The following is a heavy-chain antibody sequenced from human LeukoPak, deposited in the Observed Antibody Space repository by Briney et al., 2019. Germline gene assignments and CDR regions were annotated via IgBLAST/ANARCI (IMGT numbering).Heavy chain of an antibody. D-gene: IGHD3-3*01. CDR2: IIPIFGTA. V-gene: IGHV1-69*05. CDR3: ARCPRYYDLRDAFDI. Sequence: GASVKVSCKASGGTFSSYAISWVRQAPGQGLEWMGGIIPIFGTANYAQKFQGRVTITTDESTSTAYMELSSLRSEDTAVYYCARCPRYYDLRDAFDIWGQGTMVTVSS. CDR1: GGTFSSYA. J-gene: IGHJ3*02.